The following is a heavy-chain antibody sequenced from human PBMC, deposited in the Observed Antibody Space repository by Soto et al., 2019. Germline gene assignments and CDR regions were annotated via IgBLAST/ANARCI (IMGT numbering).Heavy chain of an antibody. Sequence: GGSLRLSCAASGFTVSSNYMSWVRQAPGKGLEWVSVIYSGGSTYYADSVKGRFTISRDNSKNTLYLQMNSLRAEDTAVYYCARESAITMVRGVISPSWFDPWGQGTLVTVSS. J-gene: IGHJ5*02. CDR3: ARESAITMVRGVISPSWFDP. CDR1: GFTVSSNY. D-gene: IGHD3-10*01. V-gene: IGHV3-66*01. CDR2: IYSGGST.